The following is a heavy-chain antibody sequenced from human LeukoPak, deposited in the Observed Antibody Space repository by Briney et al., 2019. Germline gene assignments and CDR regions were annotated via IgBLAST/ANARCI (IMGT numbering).Heavy chain of an antibody. CDR3: ARGDTLTTRQLDS. CDR2: ITRNNAVI. D-gene: IGHD3-9*01. V-gene: IGHV3-9*01. J-gene: IGHJ4*02. Sequence: PGGSLRLSCAASGFIFDDYAMHWVRRTPGKGLQWVSGITRNNAVIGYVDSVKGRFTISRDSAKNSLYLQMDSLRPDDTAFYYCARGDTLTTRQLDSWGLGTLVTVSS. CDR1: GFIFDDYA.